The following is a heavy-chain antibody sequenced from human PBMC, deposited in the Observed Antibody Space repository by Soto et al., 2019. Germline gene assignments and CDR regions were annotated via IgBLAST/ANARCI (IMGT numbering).Heavy chain of an antibody. CDR1: EDSLSTYY. V-gene: IGHV4-4*07. CDR2: IYASGST. CDR3: ARSAIPRGGWFRP. Sequence: SETLSLTCNVSEDSLSTYYWSWIRHPAGKGLEWIGRIYASGSTNYNPSLKGGVSMSVDTSKKQFSPKMIAVTDAETAMYYCARSAIPRGGWFRPWGEPVLVKVSS. J-gene: IGHJ5*02. D-gene: IGHD2-21*01.